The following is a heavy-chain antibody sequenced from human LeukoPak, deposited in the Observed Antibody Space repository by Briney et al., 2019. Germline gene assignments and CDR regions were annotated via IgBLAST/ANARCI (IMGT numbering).Heavy chain of an antibody. CDR3: ARGLPYNDAFDI. V-gene: IGHV3-21*01. D-gene: IGHD4-11*01. CDR1: GFTFSSYN. J-gene: IGHJ3*02. Sequence: GGSLRLSCAASGFTFSSYNMNWVRQAPGKGLEWVSSISSSSSYIYYADSVKGRCTISRDNAKNSLYLQMNSLRGEDTALYYCARGLPYNDAFDIWGQGTMVTVSS. CDR2: ISSSSSYI.